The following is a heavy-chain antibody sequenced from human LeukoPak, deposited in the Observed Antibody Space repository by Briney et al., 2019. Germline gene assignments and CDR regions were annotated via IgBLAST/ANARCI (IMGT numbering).Heavy chain of an antibody. CDR2: SRSKANRYTT. D-gene: IGHD6-13*01. CDR3: ARSYSGSWYEHFDY. J-gene: IGHJ4*02. Sequence: GGSLRLSCAASGFTLSDHYMDWVRQAPGKGLEWVGRSRSKANRYTTEYAASVKGRFTISRDDSKNSLYLQMNSLRAEDMAVYYCARSYSGSWYEHFDYWGQGTLVTVSS. V-gene: IGHV3-72*01. CDR1: GFTLSDHY.